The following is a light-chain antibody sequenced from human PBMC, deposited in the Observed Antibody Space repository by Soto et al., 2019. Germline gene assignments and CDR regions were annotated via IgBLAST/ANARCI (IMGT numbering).Light chain of an antibody. CDR2: AAS. CDR3: QQSYSTPYT. V-gene: IGKV1-39*01. Sequence: DIQMTQSPSSLSASVGDRVTITCRASQSINSYLNWYQQKPGKAPKLLIYAASSLQGGVPSRFSGRGSGTDFTLTISSLQPEDFATYYCQQSYSTPYTFGQGTKLEI. J-gene: IGKJ2*01. CDR1: QSINSY.